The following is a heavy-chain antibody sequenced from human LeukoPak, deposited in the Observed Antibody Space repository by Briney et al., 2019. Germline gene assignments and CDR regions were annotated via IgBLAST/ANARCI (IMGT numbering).Heavy chain of an antibody. Sequence: PSQTLSLTCTVSGGSISSGSYYWSWIRQPAGKGLEWIGRIYTSGSTNYNPSLKSRVTISVDTSKNQFSLKLSSVTAADTAVYYCARDMKALGILTGYKNSNWFDPWGQGTLVTVSS. CDR2: IYTSGST. V-gene: IGHV4-61*02. J-gene: IGHJ5*02. CDR3: ARDMKALGILTGYKNSNWFDP. CDR1: GGSISSGSYY. D-gene: IGHD3-9*01.